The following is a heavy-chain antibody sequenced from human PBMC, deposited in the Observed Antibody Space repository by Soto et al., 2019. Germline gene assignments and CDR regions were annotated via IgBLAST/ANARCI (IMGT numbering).Heavy chain of an antibody. J-gene: IGHJ5*02. CDR1: GGSISSYY. CDR2: IYYSGST. D-gene: IGHD3-9*01. V-gene: IGHV4-59*01. CDR3: ARVAYYDILTGHNWFDP. Sequence: QVQLQESGPGLVKPSETLSLTCTVSGGSISSYYWSWIRQPPGKGLEWIGYIYYSGSTNYNPSLKSRVTISVDTSKNQFSLKLSSVTAADTAVYYCARVAYYDILTGHNWFDPWGQGTLVTVSS.